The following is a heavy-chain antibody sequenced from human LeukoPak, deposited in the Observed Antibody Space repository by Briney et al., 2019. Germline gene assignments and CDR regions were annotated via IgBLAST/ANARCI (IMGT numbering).Heavy chain of an antibody. CDR3: ARGVVVAASYYYYYMDV. CDR2: TYYRSKWYY. V-gene: IGHV6-1*01. D-gene: IGHD2-15*01. J-gene: IGHJ6*03. CDR1: GDSVSSNSAA. Sequence: PSQTLSLTCVISGDSVSSNSAAWNWHRQSPSIGLEWLVRTYYRSKWYYHYAVSMKSRITVNPDTSKNQFSLQLNSVTPEDTAAYYCARGVVVAASYYYYYMDVWGKGTTVTVSS.